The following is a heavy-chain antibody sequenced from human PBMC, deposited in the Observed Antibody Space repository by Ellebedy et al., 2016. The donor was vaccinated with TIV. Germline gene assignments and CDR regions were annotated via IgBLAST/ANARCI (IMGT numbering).Heavy chain of an antibody. CDR1: GGTFSSYA. Sequence: ASVKVSCKASGGTFSSYAISWVRQAPGQGLEWMGGIVPVFGSANYAQKFQDRVTIIADESTSTAYMELSSLRSEDTAVYYCAKRYGSGSYSFDFWGQGTLVTVSS. CDR2: IVPVFGSA. CDR3: AKRYGSGSYSFDF. J-gene: IGHJ4*02. V-gene: IGHV1-69*13. D-gene: IGHD6-19*01.